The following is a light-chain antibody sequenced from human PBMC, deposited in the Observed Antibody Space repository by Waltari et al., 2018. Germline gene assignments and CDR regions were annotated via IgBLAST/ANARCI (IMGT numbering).Light chain of an antibody. V-gene: IGKV3-15*01. CDR1: QSVSSN. CDR3: QQYNNWPPPYT. Sequence: EIVMTQSPATLSVSPGERTTLSCRASQSVSSNLAWYQQKPGQAPRLRIYGASTRATGIPARFSGSGSGTEFTLTISSLQSEDFAVYYCQQYNNWPPPYTFGQGTKLEIK. J-gene: IGKJ2*01. CDR2: GAS.